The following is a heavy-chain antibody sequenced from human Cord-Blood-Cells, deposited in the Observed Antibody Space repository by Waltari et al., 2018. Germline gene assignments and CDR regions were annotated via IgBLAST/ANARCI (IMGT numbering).Heavy chain of an antibody. J-gene: IGHJ4*02. CDR3: AREPVRMGDY. Sequence: QVQLQQWGAGLLKPSETLSLTCAVYGGSFSGYYWSWIRQPPGKGLGWIGEINHSGSTNYNPSLKSRVTISVDTSKNQFSLKLSSVTAADTAVYYCAREPVRMGDYWGQGTLVTVSS. D-gene: IGHD1-26*01. CDR1: GGSFSGYY. CDR2: INHSGST. V-gene: IGHV4-34*01.